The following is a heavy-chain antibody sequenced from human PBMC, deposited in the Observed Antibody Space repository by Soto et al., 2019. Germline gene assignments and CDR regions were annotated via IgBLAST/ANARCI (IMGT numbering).Heavy chain of an antibody. CDR2: ISSGSSTI. Sequence: EVQLVESGGGLVQPGGSLRLSCAASGFTFSSYSLNWVGQAPGKGLEWVSYISSGSSTIYYADSVKGRFTISRDNAKNSLYLQMNSLRAEDTAVYYATRSAYMDVWGKGTTVTVSS. CDR3: TRSAYMDV. J-gene: IGHJ6*03. CDR1: GFTFSSYS. V-gene: IGHV3-48*01. D-gene: IGHD2-2*01.